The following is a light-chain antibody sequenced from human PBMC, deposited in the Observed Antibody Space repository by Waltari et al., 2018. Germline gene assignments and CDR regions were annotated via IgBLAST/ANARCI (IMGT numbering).Light chain of an antibody. CDR2: KVS. CDR3: MQGTHWPYT. V-gene: IGKV2-30*02. CDR1: QSLVLTDGNTS. J-gene: IGKJ2*01. Sequence: DIVLTPSPLSLPVTLGQPASISCRSSQSLVLTDGNTSLNWFQQRPGQSPRRLIYKVSNRGSGVPDRFSGSGSDTDFTLKISRVEAEDVAVYYCMQGTHWPYTFGQGTKLEIK.